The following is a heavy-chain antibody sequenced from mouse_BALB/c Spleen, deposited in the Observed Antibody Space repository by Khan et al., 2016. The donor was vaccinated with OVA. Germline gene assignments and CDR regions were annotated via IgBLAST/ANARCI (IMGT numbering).Heavy chain of an antibody. D-gene: IGHD2-3*01. Sequence: EVELVESGPGLVKPSQSLSLTCTVTGYSITSDYAWNWIRQFPGNTLEWMGYISYSGNTNYNPSLKSRISLTRDTSKNQFILQLNSVTTEDTATYYCARDGSQYNYAMDYWGQGTSVTVSS. J-gene: IGHJ4*01. CDR1: GYSITSDYA. CDR2: ISYSGNT. V-gene: IGHV3-2*02. CDR3: ARDGSQYNYAMDY.